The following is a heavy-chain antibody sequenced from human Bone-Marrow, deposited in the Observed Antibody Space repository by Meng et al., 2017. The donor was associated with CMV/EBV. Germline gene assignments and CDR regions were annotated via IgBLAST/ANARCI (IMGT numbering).Heavy chain of an antibody. Sequence: ASVKVSCKASGYTFTSYGISWVRQAPGQGLEWMGWISAYNGNTNYAQKLQGRVTMTTDTSTSTAYMELRSLRSDDTAVYYCARYADGKQLWLIDYYYYGMDVWGQGTTVTVSS. CDR2: ISAYNGNT. D-gene: IGHD5-18*01. J-gene: IGHJ6*02. CDR3: ARYADGKQLWLIDYYYYGMDV. CDR1: GYTFTSYG. V-gene: IGHV1-18*01.